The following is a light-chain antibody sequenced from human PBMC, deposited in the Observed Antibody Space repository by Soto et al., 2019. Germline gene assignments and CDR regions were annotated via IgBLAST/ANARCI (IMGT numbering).Light chain of an antibody. Sequence: EIVLTQSPATLSLSPGERATLSCRASQSVSSYLAWYQQKPGQAPRLLIYDASNRATGTPARFSGSGSGTDFTLTISSLEPEDFAVYYCQQRSNWPRLTFGGGTKVDIK. CDR3: QQRSNWPRLT. CDR2: DAS. V-gene: IGKV3-11*01. J-gene: IGKJ4*01. CDR1: QSVSSY.